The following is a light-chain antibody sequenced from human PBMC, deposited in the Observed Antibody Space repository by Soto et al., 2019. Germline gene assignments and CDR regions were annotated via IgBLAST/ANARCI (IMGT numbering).Light chain of an antibody. J-gene: IGLJ1*01. Sequence: QSPLTQPASVSGSPGQSITISCTGTSSGIRDYNYVSWYQQLPGNAPKLIMYEVSNRPSGISNRFSGSKPGNTASLTISGLQAEDEADYYCSSKSPDFFGTGTKVTVL. CDR2: EVS. V-gene: IGLV2-14*01. CDR1: SSGIRDYNY. CDR3: SSKSPDF.